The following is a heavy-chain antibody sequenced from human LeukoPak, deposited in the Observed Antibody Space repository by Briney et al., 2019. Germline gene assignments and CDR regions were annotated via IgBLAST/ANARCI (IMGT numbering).Heavy chain of an antibody. CDR1: GFTFSTYW. J-gene: IGHJ4*02. CDR3: ARSQIAVAAYYFDY. D-gene: IGHD6-19*01. CDR2: IEQDGSEE. V-gene: IGHV3-7*03. Sequence: GGSLRLSCAASGFTFSTYWMTWVRQAPGKGLEWVANIEQDGSEEYYVDSLKGRFTISRDNAKNSLYLQMNSLRAEDVAVYHCARSQIAVAAYYFDYWGQGTLVTVSS.